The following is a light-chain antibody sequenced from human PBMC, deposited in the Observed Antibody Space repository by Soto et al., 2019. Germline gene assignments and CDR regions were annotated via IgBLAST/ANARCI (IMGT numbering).Light chain of an antibody. CDR3: QQYTPYSWP. CDR2: HAS. Sequence: DIQMTQSPSTLSASVGDRVTITCRASQSISSWLAWYQQKPGKAPRLLIYHASSLESGVPSRFSGSGSGTEFTLTISSLQPDDFATYYCQQYTPYSWPFGQGTKVDIK. V-gene: IGKV1-5*01. CDR1: QSISSW. J-gene: IGKJ1*01.